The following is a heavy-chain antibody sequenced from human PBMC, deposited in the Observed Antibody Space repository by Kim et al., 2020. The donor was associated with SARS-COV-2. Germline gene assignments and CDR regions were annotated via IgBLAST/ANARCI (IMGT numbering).Heavy chain of an antibody. CDR1: GFTVSSNY. CDR3: ATSPDRYYYGMDV. CDR2: IYSGGST. V-gene: IGHV3-53*01. Sequence: GGSLRLSCVASGFTVSSNYMSWVRQAPGKGLEWVSIIYSGGSTYYADSVKGRFTISRDNSKNMLYLQMNSLRAEDTAVYYCATSPDRYYYGMDVWGQGTT. J-gene: IGHJ6*02.